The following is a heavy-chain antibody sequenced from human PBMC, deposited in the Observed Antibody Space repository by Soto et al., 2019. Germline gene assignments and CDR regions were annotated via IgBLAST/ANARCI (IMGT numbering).Heavy chain of an antibody. Sequence: ASVKVSCKASGVTFSSYASSWVRQAPGQGLEWMGGIIPIFGTANYAQKFQGRVTITADESTSTAYMELSSLRSEDTAVYYCARGLSYYDFWCGYPPYYYYGMDVRGQGTMVTVSS. CDR3: ARGLSYYDFWCGYPPYYYYGMDV. V-gene: IGHV1-69*13. J-gene: IGHJ6*02. CDR2: IIPIFGTA. CDR1: GVTFSSYA. D-gene: IGHD3-3*01.